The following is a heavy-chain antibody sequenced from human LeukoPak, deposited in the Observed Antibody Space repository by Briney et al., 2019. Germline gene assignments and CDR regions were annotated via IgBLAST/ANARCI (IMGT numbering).Heavy chain of an antibody. V-gene: IGHV3-23*01. D-gene: IGHD2-2*01. Sequence: GGSLRLSCAASGFTFSSYAMHWVRQAPGKGLEWVSAISGSGGSTYYADSVKGRFTISRDNSKNTLYLQMNSLRAEDTAVYYCAKGQMAPVTDIVVVPAAALDYWGQGTLVTVSS. CDR2: ISGSGGST. CDR3: AKGQMAPVTDIVVVPAAALDY. CDR1: GFTFSSYA. J-gene: IGHJ4*02.